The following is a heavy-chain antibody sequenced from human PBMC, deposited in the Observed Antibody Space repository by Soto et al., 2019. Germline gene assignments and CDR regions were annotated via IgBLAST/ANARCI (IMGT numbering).Heavy chain of an antibody. Sequence: QVQLVQSGAEVKKPGASVKVSCKASGYMFTNYDINWARQATGQGLEYLGWINPNSGNTGYVQKFQGRVTMTRNTPINTAYMELNSLRSEDTAVYYWARGIKYVDYSRSFDPWGQGTLVTVSS. CDR2: INPNSGNT. CDR1: GYMFTNYD. CDR3: ARGIKYVDYSRSFDP. J-gene: IGHJ5*02. V-gene: IGHV1-8*01. D-gene: IGHD4-17*01.